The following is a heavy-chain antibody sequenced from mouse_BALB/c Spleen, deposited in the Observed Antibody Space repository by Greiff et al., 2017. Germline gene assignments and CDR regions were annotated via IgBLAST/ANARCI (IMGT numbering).Heavy chain of an antibody. J-gene: IGHJ3*01. D-gene: IGHD2-14*01. CDR1: GFSLTGYG. Sequence: QVQLKESGPGLVAPSQSLSITCTVSGFSLTGYGVNWVRQPPGKGLEWLGMILGDGSTDYNSALKSRLSISKDNSKSQVFLKMNSLQTDDTARYYCAREVRRAWFAYWGQGTLVTVSA. CDR2: ILGDGST. CDR3: AREVRRAWFAY. V-gene: IGHV2-6-7*01.